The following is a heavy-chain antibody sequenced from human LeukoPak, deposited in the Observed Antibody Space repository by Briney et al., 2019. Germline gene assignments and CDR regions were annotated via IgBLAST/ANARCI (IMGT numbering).Heavy chain of an antibody. CDR1: GYTFTDSY. Sequence: GASVKVSCKPSGYTFTDSYIHWVRQAPGVGLQWMGWISPNNGDTKYAEDFQDRVTMTRDTSISTAYMELTGLTPDDTAVYYCVRSPIGGSAYWGRGTLVTVSS. D-gene: IGHD3-10*01. V-gene: IGHV1-2*02. CDR3: VRSPIGGSAY. J-gene: IGHJ4*02. CDR2: ISPNNGDT.